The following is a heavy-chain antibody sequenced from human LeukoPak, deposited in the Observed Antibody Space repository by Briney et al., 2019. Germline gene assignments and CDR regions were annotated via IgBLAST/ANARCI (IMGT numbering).Heavy chain of an antibody. CDR2: ISSNGGST. Sequence: QSGGSLRLSCAASGFTFSSYAMHWVRQAPGKGLEYVSAISSNGGSTYYADSVKGRFTISRDNSKNTLYLQMSSLRAEDTAVYYCVKDSGYCSSTSCVYWYFDLWGRGTLVTVSS. J-gene: IGHJ2*01. CDR3: VKDSGYCSSTSCVYWYFDL. V-gene: IGHV3-64D*09. CDR1: GFTFSSYA. D-gene: IGHD2-2*03.